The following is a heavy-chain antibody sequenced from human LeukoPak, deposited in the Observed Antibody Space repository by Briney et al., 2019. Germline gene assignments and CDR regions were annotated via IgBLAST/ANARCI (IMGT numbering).Heavy chain of an antibody. D-gene: IGHD3-10*01. J-gene: IGHJ5*02. CDR2: INHSGST. CDR1: GGSFSGYY. CDR3: ARRRIFYYGSGSSNWFDP. Sequence: SETLSLTCAVYGGSFSGYYWSWIRQPPGKGLEWIGEINHSGSTNYNPSLKSRVTISVDTSKNQFSLKLSSVTAADTAAYYCARRRIFYYGSGSSNWFDPWGQETLVTVSS. V-gene: IGHV4-34*01.